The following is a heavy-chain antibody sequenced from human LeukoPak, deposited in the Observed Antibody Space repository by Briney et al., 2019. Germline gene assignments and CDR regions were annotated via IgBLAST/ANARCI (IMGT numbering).Heavy chain of an antibody. CDR2: INSDGSIT. CDR3: ATYYTPDY. V-gene: IGHV3-74*01. J-gene: IGHJ4*02. CDR1: QFTFRSYW. D-gene: IGHD2/OR15-2a*01. Sequence: PGGSLRLSXAASQFTFRSYWMHWVRQAPGKGLVWVSRINSDGSITTYADSVKGRFTISRDNAKNTLYLQMNSLRAEDTAVYYCATYYTPDYWGQGTLVTVSS.